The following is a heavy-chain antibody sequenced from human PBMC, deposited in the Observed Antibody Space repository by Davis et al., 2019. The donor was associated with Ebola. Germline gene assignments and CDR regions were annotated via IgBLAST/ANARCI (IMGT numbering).Heavy chain of an antibody. Sequence: SVKVSCKASGGTFSSYAISWVRQAPGQGLEWMGGIIPIFGTANYAQKFQGRVTITADESTSTAYMELSSLRSEDTAVYYCARIPPHCGGDCYGFSDYYYGMDVWGQGTTVTVSS. CDR1: GGTFSSYA. CDR2: IIPIFGTA. J-gene: IGHJ6*02. CDR3: ARIPPHCGGDCYGFSDYYYGMDV. D-gene: IGHD2-21*01. V-gene: IGHV1-69*13.